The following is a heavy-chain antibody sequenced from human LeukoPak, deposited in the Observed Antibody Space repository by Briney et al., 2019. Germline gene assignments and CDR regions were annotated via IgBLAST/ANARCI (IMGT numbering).Heavy chain of an antibody. CDR1: GYTFTGYY. CDR3: ARVYYYGSGSSRGGFGY. CDR2: INPNSGGT. V-gene: IGHV1-2*06. J-gene: IGHJ4*02. D-gene: IGHD3-10*01. Sequence: ASVKVSCKASGYTFTGYYMHWVRQAPGQGLEWMGRINPNSGGTNYAQKFQGRVTMTRDTCISTAYMELSRLRSDDTAVYSCARVYYYGSGSSRGGFGYWGQGTLVTVSS.